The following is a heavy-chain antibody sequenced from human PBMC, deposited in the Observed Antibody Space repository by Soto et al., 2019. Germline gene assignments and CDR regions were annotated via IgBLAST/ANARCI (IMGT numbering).Heavy chain of an antibody. J-gene: IGHJ4*02. CDR1: GFTFSSYG. D-gene: IGHD3-10*01. CDR3: AKSQILLWFGELSSAYFDY. CDR2: ISYDGSNK. V-gene: IGHV3-30*18. Sequence: QVQLVESGGGVVQPGRSLRLSCAASGFTFSSYGMHWVRQAPGKGLEWVAVISYDGSNKYYADSVKGRFTISRDNSKNTLYLQMNSLRAEDTAVYYCAKSQILLWFGELSSAYFDYWGQGTLVTVSS.